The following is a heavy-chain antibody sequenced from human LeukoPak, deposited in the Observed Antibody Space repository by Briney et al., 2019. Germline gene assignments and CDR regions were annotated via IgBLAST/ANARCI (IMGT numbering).Heavy chain of an antibody. Sequence: GGSLRLSCAASGFTFSSYAMSWVRQAPGKGLEWVSAISGSGGGTYYADSVKGRFTISRDNSKNTLYLQMNSLRAEDTAVYYCARDGLAAAGYFDYWGQGTLVTVSS. D-gene: IGHD6-13*01. V-gene: IGHV3-23*01. CDR2: ISGSGGGT. CDR1: GFTFSSYA. J-gene: IGHJ4*02. CDR3: ARDGLAAAGYFDY.